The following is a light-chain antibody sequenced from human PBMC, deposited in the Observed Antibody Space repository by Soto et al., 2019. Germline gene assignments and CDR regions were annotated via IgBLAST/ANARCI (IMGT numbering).Light chain of an antibody. Sequence: QSALTQPASVSGSPGQSITISCTGTSSDVGGYKYVSWYQQHPGEAPKLMIYDIRNRPSGVSNRFSGSKSGNTASLTISGLQAEDEAIYYCSSYTSSSTRVFGTGTKLTVL. CDR2: DIR. CDR3: SSYTSSSTRV. V-gene: IGLV2-14*03. J-gene: IGLJ1*01. CDR1: SSDVGGYKY.